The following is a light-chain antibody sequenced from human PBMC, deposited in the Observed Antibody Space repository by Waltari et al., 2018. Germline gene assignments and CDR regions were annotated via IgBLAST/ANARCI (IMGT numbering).Light chain of an antibody. Sequence: QSALTQPPSVSGSPGQSVTISCTGTSSDIGSYKTVSWYQQSPGTAPKLSVYEVTNRAAGVTERVSGSKAANTASLTISGLQVEDEADYYCNSFTSSNTWVFGGGTRLTVL. J-gene: IGLJ3*02. CDR2: EVT. V-gene: IGLV2-18*02. CDR1: SSDIGSYKT. CDR3: NSFTSSNTWV.